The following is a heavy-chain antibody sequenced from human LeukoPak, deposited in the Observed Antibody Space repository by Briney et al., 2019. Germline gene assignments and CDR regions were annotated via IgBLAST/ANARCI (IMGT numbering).Heavy chain of an antibody. CDR2: ISGSGGST. CDR3: AKDGAMVSYYYGMDV. CDR1: GFTFSSYA. Sequence: GSLRLSCAASGFTFSSYAMSWVRQAPGKGLEWVSAISGSGGSTYYVDSVKGRFTISRDNSKNTLYLQMNSLRAEDTAVYYCAKDGAMVSYYYGMDVWGKGTTVTVSS. D-gene: IGHD5-18*01. J-gene: IGHJ6*04. V-gene: IGHV3-23*01.